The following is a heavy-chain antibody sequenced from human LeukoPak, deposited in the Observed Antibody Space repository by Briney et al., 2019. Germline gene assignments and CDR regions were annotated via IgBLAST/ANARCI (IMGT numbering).Heavy chain of an antibody. D-gene: IGHD6-13*01. Sequence: QSGGSLRLSCAASGFTFSSYWMSWVRQAPGKGLEWVAIIKPDGSEQYYVDSVKGRFTISRDNAKNSLSLQMNSLRAEDTAVYYCARDSRAAAGYHYYYGMDVWGQGTTVTVSS. CDR3: ARDSRAAAGYHYYYGMDV. CDR2: IKPDGSEQ. V-gene: IGHV3-7*01. CDR1: GFTFSSYW. J-gene: IGHJ6*02.